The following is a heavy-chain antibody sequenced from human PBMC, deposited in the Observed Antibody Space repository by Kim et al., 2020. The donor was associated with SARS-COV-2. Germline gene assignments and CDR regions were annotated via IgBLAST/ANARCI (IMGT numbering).Heavy chain of an antibody. CDR1: GFTFSTYY. CDR2: IGIRAGST. J-gene: IGHJ4*02. D-gene: IGHD2-8*01. V-gene: IGHV3-23*01. Sequence: GGSLRLSCTASGFTFSTYYMSWVRQAPGKGLEWVSDIGIRAGSTYYAASVRGRFTNSRDNSKTTVYLQMNSLRAEDTAVYYCAKMLRTEGISANFDYWGRGTRVTVSS. CDR3: AKMLRTEGISANFDY.